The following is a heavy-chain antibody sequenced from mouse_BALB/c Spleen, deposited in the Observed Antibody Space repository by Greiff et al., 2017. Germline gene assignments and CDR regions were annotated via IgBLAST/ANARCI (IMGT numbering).Heavy chain of an antibody. CDR2: IYPGDGDT. CDR3: ARGGGFAY. J-gene: IGHJ3*01. CDR1: GYAFSSSW. Sequence: VKLQQSGPELVKPGASVKISCKASGYAFSSSWMNWVKQRPGQGLEWIGRIYPGDGDTNYNGKFKGKATLTADKSSSTAYMQLSGLTSVDSAVYFCARGGGFAYWGQGTLVTVSA. V-gene: IGHV1-82*01.